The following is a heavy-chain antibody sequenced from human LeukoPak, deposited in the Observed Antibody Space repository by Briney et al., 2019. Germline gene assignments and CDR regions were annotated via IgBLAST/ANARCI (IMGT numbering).Heavy chain of an antibody. CDR1: GGTFSSYA. Sequence: SVKVSCKASGGTFSSYAISWVRRAPGQGLEWMGRIIPIFGTANYAQKFQGRVTITTDESTSTAYMELSSLRSEDTAVYYCAREHLRASYFDYWGQGTLVTVSS. CDR2: IIPIFGTA. J-gene: IGHJ4*02. D-gene: IGHD4-17*01. CDR3: AREHLRASYFDY. V-gene: IGHV1-69*05.